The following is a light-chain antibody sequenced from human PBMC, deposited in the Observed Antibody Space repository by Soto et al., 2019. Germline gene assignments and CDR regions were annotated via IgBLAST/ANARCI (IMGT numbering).Light chain of an antibody. CDR2: DAS. CDR3: QQYENLPT. CDR1: QNINNY. J-gene: IGKJ5*01. V-gene: IGKV1-33*01. Sequence: DIQMTQSPSTLSASIGDRVTITCQASQNINNYLNWYQQKPGRAPKLLIYDASNLEAGVPSRFRGSGSGTDFTFTISRLQPEDIATYYCQQYENLPTFGQGTRLEIK.